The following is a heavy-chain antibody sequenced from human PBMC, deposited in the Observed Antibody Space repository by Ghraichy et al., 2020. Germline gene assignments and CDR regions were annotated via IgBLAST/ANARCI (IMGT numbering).Heavy chain of an antibody. J-gene: IGHJ4*02. Sequence: SETLSLTCTVSGGSISSYYWSWIRQPPGKGLEWIGYIYTSGSTNYNPSLKSRVTISVDTSKNQFSLKLSSVTAADTAVYYCARLGWELPTYFDYWGQGTLVTVSS. CDR3: ARLGWELPTYFDY. V-gene: IGHV4-4*09. CDR2: IYTSGST. CDR1: GGSISSYY. D-gene: IGHD1-26*01.